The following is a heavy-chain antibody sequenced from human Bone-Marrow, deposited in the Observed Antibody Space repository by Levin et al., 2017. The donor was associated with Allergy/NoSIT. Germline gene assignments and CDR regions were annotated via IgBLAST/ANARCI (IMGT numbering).Heavy chain of an antibody. CDR1: GFTFYNYV. D-gene: IGHD3-10*01. CDR2: ISSSGGST. V-gene: IGHV3-23*01. CDR3: AKAKSHLDYYGSGSYDC. J-gene: IGHJ4*02. Sequence: SCAASGFTFYNYVMNWVRQSPGKGLEWVSGISSSGGSTYYADSVKGRFTISRDNSKNTLYLQINSLRAEDTAVYYCAKAKSHLDYYGSGSYDCWGQGTLVTVSS.